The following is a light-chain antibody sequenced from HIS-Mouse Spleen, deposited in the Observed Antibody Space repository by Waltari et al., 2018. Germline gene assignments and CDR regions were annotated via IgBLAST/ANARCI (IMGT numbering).Light chain of an antibody. Sequence: QSALTQPASVSGSPGQSITISCPGTSSDVGGYNLSSWYQQHPGNAPKLMIYEGSKPPSGVSNRFSGSKSGNTASLTISGLQAEDEADYYCCSYAGSSTYWVFGGGTKLTVL. CDR3: CSYAGSSTYWV. J-gene: IGLJ3*02. CDR1: SSDVGGYNL. CDR2: EGS. V-gene: IGLV2-23*01.